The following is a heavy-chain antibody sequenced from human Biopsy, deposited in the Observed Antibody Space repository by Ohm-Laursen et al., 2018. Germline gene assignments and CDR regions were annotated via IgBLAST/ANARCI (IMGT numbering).Heavy chain of an antibody. V-gene: IGHV1-46*01. CDR2: INPSGGST. D-gene: IGHD5-18*01. J-gene: IGHJ6*02. CDR3: ARDWNSGWRLPGMVNYYYNGMDV. Sequence: ASVKVSCKASGYTFTSYYMHWVRQAPGQGLEWMGIINPSGGSTSNTQKFQGRVTMTSDTSTSTVYMELSSLRSEDTAVYYCARDWNSGWRLPGMVNYYYNGMDVWGQGTTVAVSS. CDR1: GYTFTSYY.